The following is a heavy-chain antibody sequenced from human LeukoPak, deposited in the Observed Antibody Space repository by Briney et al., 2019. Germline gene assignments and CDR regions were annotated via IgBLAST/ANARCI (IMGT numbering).Heavy chain of an antibody. CDR1: GFTFSSYA. V-gene: IGHV3-64*01. Sequence: AGGSLRLSCAASGFTFSSYAMHWVRQAPGKGLEYVSAISSNGGSTYYANSVKGRFTISRDNSRNTVSLQMNTLRAEDTAVYYCARHGRAYYYGSGSYYPRRPNWFDPWGQGTLVTVSS. CDR2: ISSNGGST. D-gene: IGHD3-10*01. CDR3: ARHGRAYYYGSGSYYPRRPNWFDP. J-gene: IGHJ5*02.